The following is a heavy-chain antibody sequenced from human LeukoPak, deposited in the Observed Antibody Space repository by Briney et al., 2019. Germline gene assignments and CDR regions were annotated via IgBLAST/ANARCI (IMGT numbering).Heavy chain of an antibody. J-gene: IGHJ4*02. D-gene: IGHD3-10*01. V-gene: IGHV3-30*02. CDR1: GFTFSSYG. CDR2: IRYDGSNK. Sequence: GGSLRLSCAASGFTFSSYGMHWVRQAPGKGLEWVAFIRYDGSNKYYADSVKGRFTISRDNSKNTLYLQMNSLRAEDTAVYYCAKSQHYGSGSYFDYFDYWGQGTLVTVSS. CDR3: AKSQHYGSGSYFDYFDY.